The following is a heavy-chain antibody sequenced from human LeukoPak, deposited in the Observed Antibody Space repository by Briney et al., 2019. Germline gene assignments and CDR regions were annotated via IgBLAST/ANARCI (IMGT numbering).Heavy chain of an antibody. Sequence: GGSLRLSCAASGFTFSDYRMNWVRQAPGRGLEWVSYISSSSSHIYYVDSVKGRFTLSRDNAKNSLYLQMSSLRAEDTAVYYCARDTRPYYDFWSGYYLDYWGQGTLVTVSS. J-gene: IGHJ4*02. CDR1: GFTFSDYR. CDR3: ARDTRPYYDFWSGYYLDY. V-gene: IGHV3-21*01. D-gene: IGHD3-3*01. CDR2: ISSSSSHI.